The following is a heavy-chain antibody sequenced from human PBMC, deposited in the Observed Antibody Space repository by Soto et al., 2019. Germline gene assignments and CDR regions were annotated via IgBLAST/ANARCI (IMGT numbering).Heavy chain of an antibody. CDR1: GFTFSSYD. J-gene: IGHJ6*02. Sequence: GSLRLSCAASGFTFSSYDMHWVRQATGKGLEWVSAIGTAGDTYYPGSVKGRFTISRENAKNSLYLQMNSLRAEDTAVYYCAREYSSGPSHYYYYGMDVWGQGTTVTVS. CDR3: AREYSSGPSHYYYYGMDV. V-gene: IGHV3-13*01. CDR2: IGTAGDT. D-gene: IGHD6-19*01.